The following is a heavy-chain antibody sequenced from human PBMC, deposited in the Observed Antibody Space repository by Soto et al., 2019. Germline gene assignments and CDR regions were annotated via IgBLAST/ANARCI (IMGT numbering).Heavy chain of an antibody. V-gene: IGHV3-23*01. J-gene: IGHJ6*02. CDR1: GFTFSSYA. CDR2: ISGSGGST. CDR3: ETRGMVATIFSDYYYYGMDV. D-gene: IGHD5-12*01. Sequence: GGSLRLSCAASGFTFSSYAMSWVRQAPGKGLEWVSAISGSGGSTYYADSVKGRFTISRDNSKNTLYLQMNSLRAEDTAVYYCETRGMVATIFSDYYYYGMDVWGQGTTVTVSS.